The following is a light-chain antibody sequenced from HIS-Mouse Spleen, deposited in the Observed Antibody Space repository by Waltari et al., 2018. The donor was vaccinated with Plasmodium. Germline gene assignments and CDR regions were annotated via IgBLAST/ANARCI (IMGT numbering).Light chain of an antibody. J-gene: IGLJ3*02. CDR3: YSTDSSGNHRV. Sequence: SYELTQPPSVSVSPGQTARITCSGDALPEKYVYWYQQKSGQAPVLVIYEDSKRPSGIPERFSGSSSGTMATLTISGAQVEDEADYYCYSTDSSGNHRVFGGGTKLTVL. CDR2: EDS. CDR1: ALPEKY. V-gene: IGLV3-10*01.